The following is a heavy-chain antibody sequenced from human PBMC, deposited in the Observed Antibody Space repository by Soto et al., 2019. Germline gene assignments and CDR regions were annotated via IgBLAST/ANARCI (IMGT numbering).Heavy chain of an antibody. Sequence: EVQLLESGGGLVQPGGSLRLSCAASGFTFSSYAMRWVRQAPGKGLEWVSAVSGSGGSTYYADSVKGRFTISRDNCKVTMYVQMNSLRAEDAAVYYCARRGPGTYFDYWGQGTLVSVSS. D-gene: IGHD6-13*01. CDR1: GFTFSSYA. J-gene: IGHJ4*02. CDR3: ARRGPGTYFDY. CDR2: VSGSGGST. V-gene: IGHV3-23*01.